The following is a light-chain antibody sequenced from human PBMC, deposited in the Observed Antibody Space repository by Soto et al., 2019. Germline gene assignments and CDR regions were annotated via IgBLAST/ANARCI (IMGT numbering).Light chain of an antibody. CDR2: WAS. CDR1: QSVLYSSNNQNY. CDR3: QQYYTTPPWT. J-gene: IGKJ1*01. Sequence: DIVMTQSPDSLAVSLGERATINCKSGQSVLYSSNNQNYLAWYQQQPGQPPKLLISWASIRESGVPDRFSGSGSGTDFTLTISSLQAEDVAVYYCQQYYTTPPWTFGQGTTVEIK. V-gene: IGKV4-1*01.